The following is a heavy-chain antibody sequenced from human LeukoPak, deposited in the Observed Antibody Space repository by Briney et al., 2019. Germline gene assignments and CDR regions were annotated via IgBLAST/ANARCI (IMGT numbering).Heavy chain of an antibody. J-gene: IGHJ6*04. Sequence: GGSLRLSCAASGFTFSSYWMSWVRQAPGKGLEWVANIKQDGSEKYYVDSVKGRFTISRDNAKNSLYLQMNSLRAEDTAVYCCAREKPPPNYGMDVWGKGTTVTVSS. CDR3: AREKPPPNYGMDV. CDR1: GFTFSSYW. V-gene: IGHV3-7*03. CDR2: IKQDGSEK.